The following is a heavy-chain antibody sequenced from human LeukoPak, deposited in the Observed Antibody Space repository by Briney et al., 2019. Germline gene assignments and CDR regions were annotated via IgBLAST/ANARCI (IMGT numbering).Heavy chain of an antibody. J-gene: IGHJ3*02. CDR3: AREIPTLSWYEVAFDI. CDR2: IYTSGST. CDR1: GGSISSGSYY. D-gene: IGHD6-13*01. V-gene: IGHV4-61*02. Sequence: SETLSLTCTVSGGSISSGSYYWSWIRQPAGKGLEWIGRIYTSGSTNYNPSPKSRVTISVDTSKNQFSLKLSSVTAADTAVYYCAREIPTLSWYEVAFDIWGQGTMVTVSS.